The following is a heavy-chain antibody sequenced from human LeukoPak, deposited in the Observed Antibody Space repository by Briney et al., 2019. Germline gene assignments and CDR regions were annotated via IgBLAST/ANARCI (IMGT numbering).Heavy chain of an antibody. Sequence: SVKVSCKASGGTFSSYAISWVRQAPGQGLEWMGGIIPIFGTANYAQKFKGRVTITTDESTSTAYMELSSLRSEDTAVYYCARHYDILTGYYTGYFDYWGQGTLVTVSS. V-gene: IGHV1-69*05. CDR2: IIPIFGTA. CDR3: ARHYDILTGYYTGYFDY. J-gene: IGHJ4*02. CDR1: GGTFSSYA. D-gene: IGHD3-9*01.